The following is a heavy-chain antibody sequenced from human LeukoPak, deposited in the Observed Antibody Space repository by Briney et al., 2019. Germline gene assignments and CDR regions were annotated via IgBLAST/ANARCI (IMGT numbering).Heavy chain of an antibody. CDR2: VYRTGST. D-gene: IGHD3-10*01. CDR3: ARDLSITMIRGVTFDY. Sequence: SETLSLTCTVSGYSISSDYYWGWIRQPPGKGLEWIGNVYRTGSTYYNPSLTSRVTISIDTSKNQFSLKLSSVTAADTAVYYCARDLSITMIRGVTFDYWGQGTLVTVSS. J-gene: IGHJ4*02. V-gene: IGHV4-38-2*02. CDR1: GYSISSDYY.